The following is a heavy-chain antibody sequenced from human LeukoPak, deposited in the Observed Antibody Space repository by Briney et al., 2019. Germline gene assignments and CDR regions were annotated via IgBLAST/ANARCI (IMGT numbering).Heavy chain of an antibody. Sequence: PSETLSLTCTVSGASISSSSYYWGWIRQPPGKGLEWIGSVYYSGTTHYNPSLKSRVTISVDTSKNQFSLKVNSVTAADTAVYYCARDSRALYSAYPLDFWGQGTLVTVSS. D-gene: IGHD5-12*01. J-gene: IGHJ4*02. CDR2: VYYSGTT. CDR3: ARDSRALYSAYPLDF. V-gene: IGHV4-39*07. CDR1: GASISSSSYY.